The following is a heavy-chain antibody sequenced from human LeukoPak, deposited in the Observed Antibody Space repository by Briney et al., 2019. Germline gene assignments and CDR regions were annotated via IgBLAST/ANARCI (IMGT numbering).Heavy chain of an antibody. D-gene: IGHD6-25*01. CDR3: ARERLPHDAFDI. V-gene: IGHV4-34*01. CDR2: INHSGST. CDR1: GGSFSGYY. Sequence: SETLSLTCAVYGGSFSGYYWSWIRQPPGKGLEWIGEINHSGSTNYNPSLKSRVTISVDTSKNQFSLKLSSVTAADTAVYYCARERLPHDAFDIWGQGTMVTVSS. J-gene: IGHJ3*02.